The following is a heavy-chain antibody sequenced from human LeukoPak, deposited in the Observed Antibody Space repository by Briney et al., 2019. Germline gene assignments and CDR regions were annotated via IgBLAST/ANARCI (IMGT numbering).Heavy chain of an antibody. J-gene: IGHJ6*02. Sequence: GGSLRLSCAASGFTFSSYSMNWVRQAPGKGLEWVSSISSSSSYIYYADSVKGRFTISRDNAKNSLYLQMNSLGAEDTAVYYCARVPDPYYYGSGTASGMDVWGHGTLVTVSS. V-gene: IGHV3-21*01. CDR3: ARVPDPYYYGSGTASGMDV. CDR1: GFTFSSYS. CDR2: ISSSSSYI. D-gene: IGHD3-10*01.